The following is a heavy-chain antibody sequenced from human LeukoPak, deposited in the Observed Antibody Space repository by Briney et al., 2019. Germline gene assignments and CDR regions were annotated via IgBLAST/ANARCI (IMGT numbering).Heavy chain of an antibody. J-gene: IGHJ4*02. V-gene: IGHV1-69*04. D-gene: IGHD6-13*01. CDR3: ATTRVTIAAAGPPDY. CDR1: GGTFSSYA. Sequence: ASVKVSCKASGGTFSSYAISWVRQAPGQGLEWMGRIIPILGIANYAQRFQSRVTITADKSTSTAYMELSSLRSEDTAVYYCATTRVTIAAAGPPDYWGQGTLVTVSS. CDR2: IIPILGIA.